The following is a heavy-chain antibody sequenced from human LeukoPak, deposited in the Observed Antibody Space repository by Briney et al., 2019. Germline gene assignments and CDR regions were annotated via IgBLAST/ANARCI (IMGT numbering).Heavy chain of an antibody. V-gene: IGHV4-31*03. CDR3: ARAGDCSSTSCYTGQLWFDP. CDR1: SGSISSGGYY. Sequence: PSETLSLTCTVSSGSISSGGYYWSWIRQHPGKGLEWIGYIYYSGSTYYNPSLKSRVTISVDTSKNQFSLKLSSVTAADTAVYYCARAGDCSSTSCYTGQLWFDPWGQGTLVTVSS. J-gene: IGHJ5*02. D-gene: IGHD2-2*02. CDR2: IYYSGST.